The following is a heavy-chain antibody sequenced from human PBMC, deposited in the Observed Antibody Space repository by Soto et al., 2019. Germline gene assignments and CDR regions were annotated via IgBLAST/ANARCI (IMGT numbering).Heavy chain of an antibody. CDR2: IRSNIYDGTT. CDR1: GFTFRDYA. J-gene: IGHJ4*02. V-gene: IGHV3-49*05. CDR3: TRVSPDCSDGSCYPLN. D-gene: IGHD2-15*01. Sequence: EVQLVESGGGLVKPGRSLRLSCIASGFTFRDYAISWFRQAPGKGLQWVSFIRSNIYDGTTEYAASVKDRFSISRDDSKTNAYLQMDSLKTEDTGVYYCTRVSPDCSDGSCYPLNWGQGTLVTVSS.